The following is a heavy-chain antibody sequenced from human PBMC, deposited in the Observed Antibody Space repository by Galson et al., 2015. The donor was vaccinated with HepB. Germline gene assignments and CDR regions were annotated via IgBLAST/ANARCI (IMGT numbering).Heavy chain of an antibody. CDR1: GGSISSGSYS. CDR3: ARDSAGLDY. J-gene: IGHJ4*02. V-gene: IGHV4-61*02. Sequence: TLSLTCTVSGGSISSGSYSWNWIRQPAGKGLEWIGLFYTSGSTSYNSSLKSRATMSVDTSRNQVSLNLNSVTAADTAVYYCARDSAGLDYWGQGTLVTVSS. D-gene: IGHD6-13*01. CDR2: FYTSGST.